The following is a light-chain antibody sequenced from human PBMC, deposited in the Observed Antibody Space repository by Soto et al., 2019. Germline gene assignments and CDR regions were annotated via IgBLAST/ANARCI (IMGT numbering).Light chain of an antibody. CDR2: GPS. CDR3: QQYYDWPLT. J-gene: IGKJ4*01. V-gene: IGKV3-15*01. CDR1: QGVSTY. Sequence: EIVMTQSPATLSVSPGERATLFCRASQGVSTYLAWYQQKPGQAPRLLIYGPSTRATGIPARFSGSGSGTEFTLTISGLQSEDFAVYYCQQYYDWPLTFGGGTKVEVK.